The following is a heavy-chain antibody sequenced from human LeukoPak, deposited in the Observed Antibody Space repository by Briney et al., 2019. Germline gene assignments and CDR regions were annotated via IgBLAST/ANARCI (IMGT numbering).Heavy chain of an antibody. CDR1: GFTFSSYW. CDR3: ARECGGDCSTTFDY. Sequence: GGSLRLSCAASGFTFSSYWMSWVRQAPGKGLEWVANIKQDGSEKYYVDSVKGRFTISRDDAKNSLYLQTNSLRAEDTAVYYCARECGGDCSTTFDYWGQGTLVTVSS. D-gene: IGHD2-21*02. J-gene: IGHJ4*02. V-gene: IGHV3-7*01. CDR2: IKQDGSEK.